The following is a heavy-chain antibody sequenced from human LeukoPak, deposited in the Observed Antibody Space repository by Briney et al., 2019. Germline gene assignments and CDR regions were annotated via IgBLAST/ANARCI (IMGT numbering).Heavy chain of an antibody. CDR2: IIPIFGTA. D-gene: IGHD3-22*01. V-gene: IGHV1-69*13. CDR3: ARLHDYYDSSGYYFDY. J-gene: IGHJ4*02. CDR1: GGTFSIYA. Sequence: ASVNVSFKASGGTFSIYAISWVRQAPGQGLEWMGGIIPIFGTANYAQKFQGRVTITADESTSTAYMELSSLRSEDTAVYYCARLHDYYDSSGYYFDYWGQGTLVTVSS.